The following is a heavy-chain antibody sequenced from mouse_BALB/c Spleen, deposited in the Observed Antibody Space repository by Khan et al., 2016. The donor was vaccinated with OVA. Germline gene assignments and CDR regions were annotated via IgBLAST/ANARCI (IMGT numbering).Heavy chain of an antibody. V-gene: IGHV14-3*02. J-gene: IGHJ3*01. CDR2: IDPPNDDS. CDR1: GFNIKDTY. CDR3: ATRYGNPVAV. Sequence: VQLKESGAELVKPGASVKLSCSASGFNIKDTYIHWMKQRPEQGLEWIGRIDPPNDDSKYGPKFQAKATLTADTSSNTAYLQLSSLTSENTAVYYCATRYGNPVAVWGQGTLVSVSA. D-gene: IGHD2-1*01.